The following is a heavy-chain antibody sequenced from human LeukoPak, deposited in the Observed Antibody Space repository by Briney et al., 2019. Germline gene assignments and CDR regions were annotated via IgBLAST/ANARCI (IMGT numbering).Heavy chain of an antibody. V-gene: IGHV4-30-4*08. CDR1: GGSISSGDYY. CDR2: IYYSGST. CDR3: ARLDGLRGYCSSTSCDAILPVDP. D-gene: IGHD2-2*01. Sequence: PSQTLSLTCTVSGGSISSGDYYWSWIRQPPGKGLEWIGYIYYSGSTYYNPSLKSRVTISVDTSKNQFSLKLSSVTAADTAVYYCARLDGLRGYCSSTSCDAILPVDPWGQGTLVTVSS. J-gene: IGHJ5*02.